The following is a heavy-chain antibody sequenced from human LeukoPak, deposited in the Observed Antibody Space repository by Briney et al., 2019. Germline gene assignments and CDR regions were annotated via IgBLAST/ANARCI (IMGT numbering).Heavy chain of an antibody. J-gene: IGHJ5*02. D-gene: IGHD3-3*01. CDR1: GYTFTGYY. CDR3: ARASGITIFGVAPFDP. CDR2: INPNSGGT. Sequence: ASVKVSCKASGYTFTGYYMHWVRQAPGQGLEWMGWINPNSGGTNYAQKFQGRVTMTRDTSISTAYMELNRLRSDDTAVYYCARASGITIFGVAPFDPWGQGTLVTVSS. V-gene: IGHV1-2*02.